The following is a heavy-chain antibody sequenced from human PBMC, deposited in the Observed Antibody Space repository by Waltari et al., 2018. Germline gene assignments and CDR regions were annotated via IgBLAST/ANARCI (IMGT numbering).Heavy chain of an antibody. CDR3: TTAYPPRPRNDGSCYSGVGDY. J-gene: IGHJ4*02. V-gene: IGHV3-15*01. Sequence: EVQLVESGGGLVKPGGSLRLSCAASGFTFSNAWMSWVRQAPGKGLEWVGSIKSKTDGGTTYYAAPVKGRFTISRDDSKNTRYLQMNSLKTEDTAVYYCTTAYPPRPRNDGSCYSGVGDYWGQGTLVTVSS. CDR1: GFTFSNAW. D-gene: IGHD2-15*01. CDR2: IKSKTDGGTT.